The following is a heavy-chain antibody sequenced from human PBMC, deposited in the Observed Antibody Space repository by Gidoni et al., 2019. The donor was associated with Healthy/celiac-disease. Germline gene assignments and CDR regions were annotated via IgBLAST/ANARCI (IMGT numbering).Heavy chain of an antibody. CDR1: GFTFSSYA. Sequence: EVQLLESGGGLVQPGGCRRLSCEASGFTFSSYAMSWVRQAPGKGLAWVSAISVSGGSTYYANSVKVRFTISRDNSKNTLYLQMNSLRAEDTAVYYCAKRHWGLGGYFDYWGQGTLVTVSS. V-gene: IGHV3-23*01. D-gene: IGHD7-27*01. CDR2: ISVSGGST. J-gene: IGHJ4*02. CDR3: AKRHWGLGGYFDY.